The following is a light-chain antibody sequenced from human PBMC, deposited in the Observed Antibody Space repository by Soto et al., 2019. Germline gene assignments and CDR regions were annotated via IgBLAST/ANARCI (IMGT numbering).Light chain of an antibody. Sequence: QSVLTQPPSVSEAPGQRVIISCTGSSSNIGAGYDVQWYQQLPGTAPKLLIYHNTNRPSGVPDRFSGSKSGASGYLAITGLQAEDEADYYCQSYDSSLSVLVFGGGTKPPS. CDR3: QSYDSSLSVLV. V-gene: IGLV1-40*01. CDR2: HNT. CDR1: SSNIGAGYD. J-gene: IGLJ2*01.